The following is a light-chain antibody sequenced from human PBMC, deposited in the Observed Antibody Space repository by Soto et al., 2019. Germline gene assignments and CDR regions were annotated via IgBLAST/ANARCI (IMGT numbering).Light chain of an antibody. V-gene: IGKV3-20*01. CDR1: QSVSSSY. J-gene: IGKJ5*01. Sequence: IVLTQSPGTLSLSPWERATLSCRASQSVSSSYLAWYQQKPGQAPRLLIYGASSRATGIPDRFSGSGSGTDFTLTISRLEPEDFAVYYCQQYGSPSITFGQGTRLEIK. CDR2: GAS. CDR3: QQYGSPSIT.